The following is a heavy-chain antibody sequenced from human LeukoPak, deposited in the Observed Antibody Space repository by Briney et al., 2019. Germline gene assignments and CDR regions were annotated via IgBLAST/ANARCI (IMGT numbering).Heavy chain of an antibody. CDR3: ARHRGSGSGSFDY. D-gene: IGHD3-10*01. Sequence: SQTLSLTCTVSGGSISSGDYYWSWIRQPPGKGLEWIGYIYYSGSTNYNPSLKSRVTISVDTSKNQFSLKLSSVTAADTAVYYCARHRGSGSGSFDYWGQGTLVTVSS. CDR1: GGSISSGDYY. CDR2: IYYSGST. J-gene: IGHJ4*02. V-gene: IGHV4-30-4*08.